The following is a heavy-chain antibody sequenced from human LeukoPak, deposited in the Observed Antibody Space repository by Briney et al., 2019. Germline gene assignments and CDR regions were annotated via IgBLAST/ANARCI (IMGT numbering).Heavy chain of an antibody. CDR1: GFTFSSYG. D-gene: IGHD3-22*01. CDR3: ARETPDSSGYYLGY. Sequence: GGSLRLSCAASGFTFSSYGMHWVRQAPGKGLEWVAFIRYDGSNKYYADSVKGRFTISRDNAKNSLYLQMNSLRAEDTAVYYCARETPDSSGYYLGYWGQGTLVTVSS. CDR2: IRYDGSNK. V-gene: IGHV3-30*02. J-gene: IGHJ4*02.